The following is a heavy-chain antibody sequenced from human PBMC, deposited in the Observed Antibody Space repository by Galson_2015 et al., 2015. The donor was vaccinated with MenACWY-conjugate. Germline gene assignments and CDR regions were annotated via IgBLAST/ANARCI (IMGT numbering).Heavy chain of an antibody. Sequence: SLRLPCAASGFIFNKYAMTWIRQAPGKGLEWLSATSGSGGVTYHADSLKGRVTIFRDKSKNTVYLQMNSLKVEDTARYYCAKGPLYDSSGSDSDYFDYWGQGTLVTVSS. D-gene: IGHD3-22*01. CDR2: TSGSGGVT. J-gene: IGHJ4*02. CDR3: AKGPLYDSSGSDSDYFDY. V-gene: IGHV3-23*01. CDR1: GFIFNKYA.